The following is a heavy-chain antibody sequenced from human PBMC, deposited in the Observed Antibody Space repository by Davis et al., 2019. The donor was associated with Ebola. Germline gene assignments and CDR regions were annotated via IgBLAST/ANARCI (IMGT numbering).Heavy chain of an antibody. D-gene: IGHD3-22*01. CDR1: GFTFSSYG. CDR3: TTDLGEYYDSSGLYYFDY. Sequence: GESLKISCAASGFTFSSYGMHWVRQAPGKGLEWVAVIWYDGSNKYYADSVKGRFTISRDNSKNTLYLQMNSLKTEDTAVYYCTTDLGEYYDSSGLYYFDYWGQGTLVTVSS. V-gene: IGHV3-33*01. CDR2: IWYDGSNK. J-gene: IGHJ4*02.